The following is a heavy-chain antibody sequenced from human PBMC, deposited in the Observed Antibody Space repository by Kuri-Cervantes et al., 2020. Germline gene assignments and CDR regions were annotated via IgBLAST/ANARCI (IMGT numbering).Heavy chain of an antibody. CDR2: ISAYNGNT. CDR3: ARDQGGADFDY. Sequence: ASVKVSCKASGGTFSSYTISWVRQAPGQGLEWMGWISAYNGNTNYAQKLQGRVTMTTDTSTSTAYMELRSLRSDDTAVYYCARDQGGADFDYWGQGTLVTVSS. J-gene: IGHJ4*02. D-gene: IGHD1-26*01. CDR1: GGTFSSYT. V-gene: IGHV1-18*01.